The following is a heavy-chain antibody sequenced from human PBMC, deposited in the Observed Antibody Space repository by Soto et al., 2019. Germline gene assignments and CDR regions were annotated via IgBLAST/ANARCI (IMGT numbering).Heavy chain of an antibody. J-gene: IGHJ5*02. CDR1: GGSISSYY. CDR2: IYYSGST. D-gene: IGHD2-8*01. CDR3: ARDMNNDWFDP. V-gene: IGHV4-59*01. Sequence: TSETLSLTCTVSGGSISSYYWIWIRQPPGKGLEWIGYIYYSGSTNYNPSLKSRVTISVDTSKNQFSLKLSSVTAADTAVYYCARDMNNDWFDPWGQGTLVTVSS.